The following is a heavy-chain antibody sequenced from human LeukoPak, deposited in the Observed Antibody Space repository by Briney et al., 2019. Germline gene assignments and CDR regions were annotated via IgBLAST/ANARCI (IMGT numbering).Heavy chain of an antibody. CDR2: ISPNSGGT. D-gene: IGHD6-19*01. CDR3: ARSLRTAGY. Sequence: ASVKVSCKASGYTFTGYYIHWVRQAPGLGLEWMGWISPNSGGTSYAQQFQGRVTMTSDTSISTAYMELSSLRSDDTAVYYCARSLRTAGYWGQGTLVTVSS. J-gene: IGHJ4*02. V-gene: IGHV1-2*02. CDR1: GYTFTGYY.